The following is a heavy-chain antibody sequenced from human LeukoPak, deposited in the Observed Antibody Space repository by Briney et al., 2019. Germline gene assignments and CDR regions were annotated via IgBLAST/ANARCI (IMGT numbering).Heavy chain of an antibody. CDR3: ARSHYESGAYFFDY. J-gene: IGHJ4*02. CDR1: GFTSSFYW. D-gene: IGHD3-22*01. Sequence: GGSLRLSCAASGFTSSFYWMHWVRQAPGKGPVWVSRINGDGSTTTYADSVKGRFTISRDNAKNTLYLQLNSPGAEDTAVYYCARSHYESGAYFFDYWGQGTLVTVSS. CDR2: INGDGSTT. V-gene: IGHV3-74*01.